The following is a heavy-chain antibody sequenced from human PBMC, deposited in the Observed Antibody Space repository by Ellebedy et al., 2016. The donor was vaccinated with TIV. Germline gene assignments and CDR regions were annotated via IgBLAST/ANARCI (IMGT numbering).Heavy chain of an antibody. CDR3: AITYYYGSSGYTIDY. Sequence: GESLKISCAASGSTFSGSAMHWVRQASGKGLEWVGRIRSKANSYATEYTASVNGRFTISRDDSKNTAYLQMNSLETEDTAVYYCAITYYYGSSGYTIDYWGQGTLVTVTS. CDR2: IRSKANSYAT. V-gene: IGHV3-73*01. D-gene: IGHD3-22*01. J-gene: IGHJ4*02. CDR1: GSTFSGSA.